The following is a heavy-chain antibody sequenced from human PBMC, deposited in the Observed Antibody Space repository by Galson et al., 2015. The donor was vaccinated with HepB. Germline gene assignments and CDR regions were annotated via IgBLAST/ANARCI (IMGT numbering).Heavy chain of an antibody. V-gene: IGHV3-64D*06. CDR3: VIYDYTRVFDL. D-gene: IGHD4-11*01. J-gene: IGHJ3*01. CDR2: ISGTGGST. CDR1: GFTFTSYV. Sequence: SLRLSCAASGFTFTSYVMSWVRQAPRKGLEYVSTISGTGGSTYYADSVKGRFAISRDNSKNTLYLQMNSLRPEDTAVYYCVIYDYTRVFDLWGQGTMVTVSS.